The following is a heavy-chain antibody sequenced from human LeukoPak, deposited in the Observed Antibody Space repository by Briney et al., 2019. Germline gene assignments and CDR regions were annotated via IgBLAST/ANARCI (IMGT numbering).Heavy chain of an antibody. CDR2: IYYSGST. CDR1: GGSISSSSYY. V-gene: IGHV4-39*01. Sequence: SETLSLTCTVSGGSISSSSYYWGWIRQPPGKGLEWIGSIYYSGSTYYNPSLKSRVTISVDTSKNQFSLKLSSVTAADTAVYYCATGYCSSTSCLGIDYWGRGTLVTVSS. D-gene: IGHD2-2*03. J-gene: IGHJ4*02. CDR3: ATGYCSSTSCLGIDY.